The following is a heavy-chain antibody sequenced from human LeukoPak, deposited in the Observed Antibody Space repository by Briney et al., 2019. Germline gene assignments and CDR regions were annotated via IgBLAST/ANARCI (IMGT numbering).Heavy chain of an antibody. J-gene: IGHJ6*02. Sequence: GGSLRLSCAASGFTFSSFEMNWVRQAPGKGLEWVSYISTSGSDIYYADSVKGRFTISRDNARNSLYLQMNSLRAEDTAVYYCARDHNNYLWYGGLDVWGQGARVTVSS. V-gene: IGHV3-48*03. CDR3: ARDHNNYLWYGGLDV. CDR1: GFTFSSFE. CDR2: ISTSGSDI. D-gene: IGHD4-11*01.